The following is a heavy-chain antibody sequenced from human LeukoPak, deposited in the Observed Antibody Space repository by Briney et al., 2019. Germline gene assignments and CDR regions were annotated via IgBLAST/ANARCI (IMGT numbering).Heavy chain of an antibody. Sequence: SETLSLTCSVYGGSFSGYYWSWVRQPPGKGLEWIGEINHSGSTNYNPSLKSRVTISVDTSKNQFSLKLSSVTAADTAVYYCAKNKPGIENDAFDIWGQGTMVTVS. V-gene: IGHV4-34*01. CDR2: INHSGST. J-gene: IGHJ3*02. CDR1: GGSFSGYY. D-gene: IGHD6-13*01. CDR3: AKNKPGIENDAFDI.